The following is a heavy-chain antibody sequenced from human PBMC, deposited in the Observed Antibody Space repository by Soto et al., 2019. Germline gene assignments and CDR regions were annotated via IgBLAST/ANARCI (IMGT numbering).Heavy chain of an antibody. V-gene: IGHV1-8*01. D-gene: IGHD2-2*01. CDR2: MNPYSGNT. CDR1: GYTFTSYD. CDR3: ARNIVVVPAAMRMGARSRKFDP. Sequence: ASVKVSCKASGYTFTSYDINWVRQATGQGLEWMGWMNPYSGNTGYAQRFQGRVTMTRNTSISTAYMELSSLRSEDTAVYYCARNIVVVPAAMRMGARSRKFDPWGQGTLVTVAS. J-gene: IGHJ5*02.